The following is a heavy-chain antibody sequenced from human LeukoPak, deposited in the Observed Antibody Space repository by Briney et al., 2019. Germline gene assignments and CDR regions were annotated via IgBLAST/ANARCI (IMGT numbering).Heavy chain of an antibody. Sequence: ASVNVSCKASGYTFTDYYMHWVRQAPGQGLEWMGWINPHSGGTNYAQKFQGRVTMTRDTSISTAYMELSRLTSDDTAVYHCARAHCSSGSCLSDLYYMDAWGKGTTVTVSS. CDR2: INPHSGGT. D-gene: IGHD2-15*01. CDR3: ARAHCSSGSCLSDLYYMDA. CDR1: GYTFTDYY. V-gene: IGHV1-2*02. J-gene: IGHJ6*03.